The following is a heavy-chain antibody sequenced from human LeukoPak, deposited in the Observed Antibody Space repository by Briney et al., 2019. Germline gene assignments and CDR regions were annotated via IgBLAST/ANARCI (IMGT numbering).Heavy chain of an antibody. Sequence: GGSLRLSCAGSGFPFSSYPISWVRQPPGKGLEWVSAITASGDSTYSADSVKGRFTISRDNSRNTLFLEMSSLRAEDTAVYYCAKQGYDSTSSFFRGQGTLVTVSS. V-gene: IGHV3-23*01. CDR1: GFPFSSYP. CDR3: AKQGYDSTSSFF. D-gene: IGHD6-6*01. CDR2: ITASGDST. J-gene: IGHJ4*02.